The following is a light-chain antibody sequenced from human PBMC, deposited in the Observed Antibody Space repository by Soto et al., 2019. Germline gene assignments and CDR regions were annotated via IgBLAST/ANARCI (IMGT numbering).Light chain of an antibody. J-gene: IGKJ4*01. CDR1: QSISNW. V-gene: IGKV1-5*03. CDR2: KAS. CDR3: QQYNTYPLT. Sequence: DIQMTQSPSTLSASVGDRVTITCRASQSISNWLAWYQQKPGKAPNLLIYKASSLESGVPSRFSGSESGTDFTLTISSLQPDDFATYFCQQYNTYPLTFGGGTKVEI.